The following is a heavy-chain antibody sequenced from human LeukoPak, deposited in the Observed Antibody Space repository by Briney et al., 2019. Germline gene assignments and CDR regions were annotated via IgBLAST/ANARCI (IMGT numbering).Heavy chain of an antibody. CDR2: SGSS. J-gene: IGHJ6*01. D-gene: IGHD3-10*01. CDR1: SGSFSDYY. Sequence: AKTLSLTCTVSSGSFSDYYWTWMRQPPGQGLEWIGYSGSSKYNPSLESRVTISVDTSKRHFSLTLSSVTAADTAIYYCARTRRHYYGSGKNLTPWPAGLDVWGQGTTVIVSA. V-gene: IGHV4-59*01. CDR3: ARTRRHYYGSGKNLTPWPAGLDV.